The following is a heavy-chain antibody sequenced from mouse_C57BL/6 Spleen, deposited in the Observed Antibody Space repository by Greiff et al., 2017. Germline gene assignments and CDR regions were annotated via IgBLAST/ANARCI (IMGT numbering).Heavy chain of an antibody. CDR3: ERSYYGSSYYFDY. D-gene: IGHD1-1*01. CDR2: INPSNGGT. CDR1: GYTFTSYW. Sequence: QVQLQQPGTELVKPGASVKLSCKASGYTFTSYWMHWVKQRPGQGLEWIGNINPSNGGTNYNEKFKSKATLTVAKSSSTAYMQLSSLTEEDSAVYFFERSYYGSSYYFDYWGQGTTLTVSS. J-gene: IGHJ2*01. V-gene: IGHV1-53*01.